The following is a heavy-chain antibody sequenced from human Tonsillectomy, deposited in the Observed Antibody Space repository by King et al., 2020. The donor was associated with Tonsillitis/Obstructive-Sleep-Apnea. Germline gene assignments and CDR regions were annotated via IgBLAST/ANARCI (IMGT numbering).Heavy chain of an antibody. CDR1: GFSLSTSGVG. D-gene: IGHD2-2*01. CDR3: AHEGYCSSTSCSGDAFDI. J-gene: IGHJ3*02. V-gene: IGHV2-5*02. CDR2: IYWDDDK. Sequence: TLKESGPTLVKPTQTLTLTCTFSGFSLSTSGVGVGWIRQPPGKALEWLALIYWDDDKRYSPSLKSRLTITKDNSKNQVVLTMTNMDPVDTATYYCAHEGYCSSTSCSGDAFDIWGQGTMVTVSS.